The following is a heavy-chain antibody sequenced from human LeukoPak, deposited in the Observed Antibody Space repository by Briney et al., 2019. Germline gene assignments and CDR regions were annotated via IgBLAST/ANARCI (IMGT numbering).Heavy chain of an antibody. D-gene: IGHD3-10*01. CDR3: VRDSDHAPDY. J-gene: IGHJ4*02. Sequence: ASEKVSCKTSGYIFTNYGVSWVRQAPGQGLEWMGWINVYNGHTIYAQEFQGRVTLTTDTSTSTAHMDLRSLRSDDTAVYYCVRDSDHAPDYWGQGTLVTVSS. CDR1: GYIFTNYG. V-gene: IGHV1-18*01. CDR2: INVYNGHT.